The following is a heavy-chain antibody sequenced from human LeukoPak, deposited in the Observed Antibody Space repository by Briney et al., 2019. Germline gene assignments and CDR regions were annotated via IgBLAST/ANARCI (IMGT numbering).Heavy chain of an antibody. J-gene: IGHJ5*01. CDR2: INTNTGDP. CDR3: ARAYQPLGGLSFPDS. Sequence: ASVKVSCKASGYTFTSHVINWVRQAPGQGLEWMGWINTNTGDPTYAQDFTGRFVFSVDTSVSTAYLQISSLKAEDTAVYYCARAYQPLGGLSFPDSWGQGTLVTVSS. D-gene: IGHD3-16*02. CDR1: GYTFTSHV. V-gene: IGHV7-4-1*02.